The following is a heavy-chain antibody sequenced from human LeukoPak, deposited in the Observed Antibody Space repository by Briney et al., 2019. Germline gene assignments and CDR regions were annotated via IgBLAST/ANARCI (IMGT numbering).Heavy chain of an antibody. CDR2: INHSGST. D-gene: IGHD3-22*01. J-gene: IGHJ4*02. CDR1: GFTVSSNY. Sequence: GSLRLSCAASGFTVSSNYMSWVRQPPGKGLEWIGEINHSGSTNYNPSLKSRVTISVDTSKNQFSLKLSSVTAADTAVYYCARYSGYYLSYFDYWGQGTLVTVSS. V-gene: IGHV4-34*01. CDR3: ARYSGYYLSYFDY.